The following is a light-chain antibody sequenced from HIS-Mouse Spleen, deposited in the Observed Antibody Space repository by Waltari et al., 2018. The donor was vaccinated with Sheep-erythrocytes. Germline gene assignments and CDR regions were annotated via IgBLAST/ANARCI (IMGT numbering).Light chain of an antibody. J-gene: IGKJ5*01. Sequence: DIQMTQSPSSASAAVRDRVTITCRASQGISSLLAWYQQKPGKAPKLLIYAASSLQSGVPSRFSGSGSGTDFTLTISSLQPEDFATYYCQQANSFPITFGQGTRLEIK. CDR1: QGISSL. V-gene: IGKV1-12*01. CDR2: AAS. CDR3: QQANSFPIT.